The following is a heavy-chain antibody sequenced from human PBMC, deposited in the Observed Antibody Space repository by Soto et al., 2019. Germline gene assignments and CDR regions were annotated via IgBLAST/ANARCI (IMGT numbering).Heavy chain of an antibody. Sequence: ASEKVSCKASGYTFTSYGISWVRQAPGQGLEWMGWISAYNGNTNYAQKLQGRVTMTTDTSTSTAYMELRSLRSDDTAVYYCARAVDYYGSGSRGANWFDPWGQGTLVTVSS. CDR3: ARAVDYYGSGSRGANWFDP. J-gene: IGHJ5*02. D-gene: IGHD3-10*01. V-gene: IGHV1-18*01. CDR2: ISAYNGNT. CDR1: GYTFTSYG.